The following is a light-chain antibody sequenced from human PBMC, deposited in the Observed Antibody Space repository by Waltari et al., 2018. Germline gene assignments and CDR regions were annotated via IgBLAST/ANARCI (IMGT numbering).Light chain of an antibody. V-gene: IGLV2-14*01. Sequence: QSALTQPASVSGSPGQSITISCTGSSSHVGRYNYVPWYQQFPDRAPKLMIYDVTNRPSGVSNRFSGSKSPNTASLTISGLQPEDEAGYYCASYIPGSTLVFGGGTKLTVL. CDR3: ASYIPGSTLV. J-gene: IGLJ3*02. CDR1: SSHVGRYNY. CDR2: DVT.